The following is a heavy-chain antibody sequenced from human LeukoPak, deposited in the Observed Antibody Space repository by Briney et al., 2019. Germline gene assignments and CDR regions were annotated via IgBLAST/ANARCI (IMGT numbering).Heavy chain of an antibody. CDR1: GYTFTGYY. Sequence: ASVKVSCKASGYTFTGYYVHWVRQAPGQGLEWMGWINPNSGGTNYAQKFQGRVTMTRDTSISTAYMELSRLRSDDTAVYYCARDPRTTIFGVVTPFDYWGQGTLVTVSS. J-gene: IGHJ4*02. CDR2: INPNSGGT. CDR3: ARDPRTTIFGVVTPFDY. D-gene: IGHD3-3*01. V-gene: IGHV1-2*02.